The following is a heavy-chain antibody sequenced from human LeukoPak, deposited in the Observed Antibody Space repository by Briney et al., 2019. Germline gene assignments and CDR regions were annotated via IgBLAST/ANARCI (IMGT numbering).Heavy chain of an antibody. D-gene: IGHD2-2*01. Sequence: SVKVSCKASGGTFSSYAVSWVRQAPGQGLEWMGRIIPILGIANYAQKFQGRVTITADKSTSTAYMELSSLRSEDTAVYYCAREGPTVGYCSSTSCFYDYWGQGTLVTVSS. J-gene: IGHJ4*02. CDR2: IIPILGIA. CDR1: GGTFSSYA. V-gene: IGHV1-69*04. CDR3: AREGPTVGYCSSTSCFYDY.